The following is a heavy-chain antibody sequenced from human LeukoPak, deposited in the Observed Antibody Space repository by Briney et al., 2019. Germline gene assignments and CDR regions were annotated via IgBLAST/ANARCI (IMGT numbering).Heavy chain of an antibody. CDR3: ARAPIRLRPAEDL. CDR1: GDSISNYGSY. CDR2: INHRGTT. V-gene: IGHV4-31*11. Sequence: PSETLSLTCVVSGDSISNYGSYWSWIRHHPKKGLEWMGYINHRGTTYYSPSLKSRLAFSLDVSKNLLSLNLTSVTAADTAIYFCARAPIRLRPAEDLWGQGILVTVSS. D-gene: IGHD2-2*01. J-gene: IGHJ5*02.